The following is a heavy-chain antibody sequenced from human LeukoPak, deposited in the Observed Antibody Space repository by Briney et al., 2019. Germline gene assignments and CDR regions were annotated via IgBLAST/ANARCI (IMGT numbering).Heavy chain of an antibody. J-gene: IGHJ4*02. D-gene: IGHD4-11*01. CDR2: INPNSGDT. CDR1: GYTFTGYY. Sequence: ASVKVSCKASGYTFTGYYIHWVRQAPGQGLEWVGWINPNSGDTNYAQKYQGRVTMTRDTSITTAYMELSRLTFDDTAVYYCARGVGLTTLTPNDYWGQGILVTVSS. CDR3: ARGVGLTTLTPNDY. V-gene: IGHV1-2*02.